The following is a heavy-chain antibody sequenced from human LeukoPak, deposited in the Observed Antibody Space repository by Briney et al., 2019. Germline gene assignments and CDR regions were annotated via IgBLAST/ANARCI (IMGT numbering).Heavy chain of an antibody. CDR2: ISYDGSNK. D-gene: IGHD1-26*01. Sequence: QPGGSLRLSCAASGFTFSSYGMHWVRQAPGKGLEWVAVISYDGSNKYYADSVKGRFTISRDNSKNTLYLQMNSLRAEDTAVYYCVATVGARAVKDWGQGTLVTVSS. CDR1: GFTFSSYG. V-gene: IGHV3-30*03. CDR3: VATVGARAVKD. J-gene: IGHJ4*02.